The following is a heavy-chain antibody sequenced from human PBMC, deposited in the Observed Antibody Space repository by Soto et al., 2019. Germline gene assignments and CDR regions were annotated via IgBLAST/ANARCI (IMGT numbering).Heavy chain of an antibody. D-gene: IGHD6-19*01. V-gene: IGHV3-30*03. CDR3: VAGQYFFDD. J-gene: IGHJ4*02. Sequence: PGGSLKLSCAASGFSFSSYGMQWVRQAPGKGLEWVAVISYDGSNKYYADSVKDRFTISRDNSKKTLYLQMNSLRADDTAVYYCVAGQYFFDDCGQGTRVTVAS. CDR2: ISYDGSNK. CDR1: GFSFSSYG.